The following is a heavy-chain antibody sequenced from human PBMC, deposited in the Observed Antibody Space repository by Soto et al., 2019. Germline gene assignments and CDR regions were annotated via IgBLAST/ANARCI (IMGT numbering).Heavy chain of an antibody. CDR2: LIPIFGTA. V-gene: IGHV1-69*06. J-gene: IGHJ6*02. CDR1: GGTFSSYA. Sequence: SVKVSCKASGGTFSSYAISWVRQAPGQGLEWMGGLIPIFGTANYAQKFQGRVTITADKSTSTAYMELSSLRSEDTAVYYCARDPRSNYDSSGNFGGYYFHGMDVWGQGTTVTVSS. D-gene: IGHD3-22*01. CDR3: ARDPRSNYDSSGNFGGYYFHGMDV.